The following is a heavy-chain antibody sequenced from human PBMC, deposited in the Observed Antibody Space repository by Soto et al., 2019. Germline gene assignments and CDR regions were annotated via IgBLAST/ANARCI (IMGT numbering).Heavy chain of an antibody. CDR2: IYSSGVT. CDR3: AGGVLY. Sequence: QVQLLESGPGLVKPSQTLSLTCTVSGGSISIGGYYWSWIRQHPGKGLEWIGYIYSSGVTYQNPSLKSRVTITIDTTKNQFSLKLSSVTAADTAVYYCAGGVLYWVQGTLVTVSS. CDR1: GGSISIGGYY. J-gene: IGHJ4*02. V-gene: IGHV4-31*03.